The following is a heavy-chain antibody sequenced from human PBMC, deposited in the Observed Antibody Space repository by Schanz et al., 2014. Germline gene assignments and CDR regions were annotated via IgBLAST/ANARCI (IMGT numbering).Heavy chain of an antibody. CDR2: ISGYNGNT. CDR1: GYTFRHYG. V-gene: IGHV1-18*04. D-gene: IGHD6-6*01. CDR3: ARGGAYRSPSPVFYFDY. J-gene: IGHJ4*02. Sequence: QVQLVQSGGEVKKPGASVKVSCKASGYTFRHYGISWLRQAPGQGLEWMGYISGYNGNTNYAPKVQDRVTMTTDTSTSTAYMELRSLRSEDTAVYYCARGGAYRSPSPVFYFDYWGQGTLVTVSS.